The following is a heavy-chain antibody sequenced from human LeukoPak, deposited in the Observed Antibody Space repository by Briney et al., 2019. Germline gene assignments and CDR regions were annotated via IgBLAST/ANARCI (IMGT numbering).Heavy chain of an antibody. D-gene: IGHD2-21*01. CDR1: VFTFTGFY. V-gene: IGHV1-2*02. Sequence: ASVKVSCKASVFTFTGFYTDWVRQATGQRRGWMAYINPNMGDTNYAQKFQGGDTMTPDTSIKTAYMDLSRLRADGSAIYFSARVPYYYWGQGTLVTVSS. CDR3: ARVPYYY. CDR2: INPNMGDT. J-gene: IGHJ4*02.